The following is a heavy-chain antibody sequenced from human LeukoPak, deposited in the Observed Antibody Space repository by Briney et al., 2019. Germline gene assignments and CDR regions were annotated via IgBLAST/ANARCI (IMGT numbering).Heavy chain of an antibody. CDR1: GGSISGYY. Sequence: SETLSLTCTVSGGSISGYYWSWIRQPAGKGLEWIGRIYTSGSTNYNPSLKSRVTMSVDTSKNQFSMKLGSVTAADTAVYYCARSAVAGPLDFDYWGQGTLVTVSS. CDR2: IYTSGST. J-gene: IGHJ4*02. D-gene: IGHD6-19*01. V-gene: IGHV4-4*07. CDR3: ARSAVAGPLDFDY.